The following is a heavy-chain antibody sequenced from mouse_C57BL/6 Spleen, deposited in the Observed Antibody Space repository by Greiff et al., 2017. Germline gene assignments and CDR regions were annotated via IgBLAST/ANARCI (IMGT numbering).Heavy chain of an antibody. D-gene: IGHD2-3*01. CDR3: ARSLYAPGFAC. V-gene: IGHV14-3*01. CDR1: GFNIKNTY. CDR2: IDPANSNT. J-gene: IGHJ3*01. Sequence: VQLKRSVAELVRPGASVKLSCTASGFNIKNTYMHWVQQRPEQGLEWIGRIDPANSNTHYAPKFKGKATITADTSSNTAYLQLSSLTSEDTAIYYCARSLYAPGFACWGQGTLVTVSA.